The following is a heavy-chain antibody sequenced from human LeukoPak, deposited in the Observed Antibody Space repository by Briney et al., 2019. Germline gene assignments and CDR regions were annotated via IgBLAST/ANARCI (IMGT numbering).Heavy chain of an antibody. V-gene: IGHV3-48*01. Sequence: PGGSLRLSCAGSGFTFSSYSMNWVRQAPGKGLEWVSYISSSSGSIYYADSVKGRFTTSRDNAKNSLYLQMSSLRAEDTAVYYCARGSGRYLATDGFDIWGQGTMVTVSS. CDR2: ISSSSGSI. CDR3: ARGSGRYLATDGFDI. D-gene: IGHD1-26*01. J-gene: IGHJ3*02. CDR1: GFTFSSYS.